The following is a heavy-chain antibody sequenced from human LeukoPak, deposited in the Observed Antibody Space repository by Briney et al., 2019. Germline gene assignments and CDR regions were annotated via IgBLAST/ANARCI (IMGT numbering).Heavy chain of an antibody. CDR1: GYTFTAYY. CDR3: ARLREYSSSREAIDI. CDR2: INPNSGGT. D-gene: IGHD6-6*01. J-gene: IGHJ3*02. Sequence: ASVKVSCKASGYTFTAYYMHWVRQAPGQGLEWMGWINPNSGGTNYAQKFQGRVTMTRDTSISTAYMELSRLRSDDTAVYYCARLREYSSSREAIDIWGQGTMVTVSS. V-gene: IGHV1-2*02.